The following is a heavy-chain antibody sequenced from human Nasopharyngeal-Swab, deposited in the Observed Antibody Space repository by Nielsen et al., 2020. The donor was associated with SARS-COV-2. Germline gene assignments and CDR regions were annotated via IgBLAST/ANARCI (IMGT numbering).Heavy chain of an antibody. Sequence: WVRQAPGQRLEWMGWINAGNGNTKYSQKFQGRVTITRDTSASTAYMELSSLRSEDTAVYYCARALPPRLVISYYYHYGMDVWGQGTTVTVSS. CDR2: INAGNGNT. CDR3: ARALPPRLVISYYYHYGMDV. V-gene: IGHV1-3*01. J-gene: IGHJ6*02. D-gene: IGHD3-9*01.